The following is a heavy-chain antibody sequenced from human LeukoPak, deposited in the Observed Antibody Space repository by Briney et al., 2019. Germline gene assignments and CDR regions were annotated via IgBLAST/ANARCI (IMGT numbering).Heavy chain of an antibody. CDR3: GFNGGGHIIAPLDF. CDR1: GFTFSNSV. Sequence: PGGSLRLSCAGSGFTFSNSVINWVRQAPGKGLEWVSLISGSGDTTYYADSVKGRFTISRDNSKSTVYLQMNSLRAEDTALYYCGFNGGGHIIAPLDFWGQGTLVSVSS. J-gene: IGHJ4*02. D-gene: IGHD2/OR15-2a*01. CDR2: ISGSGDTT. V-gene: IGHV3-23*01.